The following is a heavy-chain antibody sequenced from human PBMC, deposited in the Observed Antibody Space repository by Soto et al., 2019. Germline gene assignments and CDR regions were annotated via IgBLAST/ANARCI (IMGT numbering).Heavy chain of an antibody. CDR2: TYPSGST. V-gene: IGHV4-30-4*01. D-gene: IGHD5-12*01. CDR3: AREGGYDSPHGC. J-gene: IGHJ4*02. Sequence: SEARSLTCTVSGGFISNGDYHGIGIRQPPGKGLEWIGYTYPSGSTYYNASLRSRVTISIDASKNQFSLKLNSVTAADTAVYYCAREGGYDSPHGCWGQGTLVTVSS. CDR1: GGFISNGDYH.